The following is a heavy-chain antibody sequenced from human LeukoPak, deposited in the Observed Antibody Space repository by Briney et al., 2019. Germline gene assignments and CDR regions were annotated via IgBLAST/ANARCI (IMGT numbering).Heavy chain of an antibody. CDR3: AKGIQGLDP. CDR2: IYNGDNT. V-gene: IGHV3-53*01. J-gene: IGHJ5*02. CDR1: GFSVSSNY. Sequence: GGSLRLSCAASGFSVSSNYMNWVRQAPGKGLEWVSVIYNGDNTYYADSVKGRFTISRDNSKNTLYLQMNSLRAEDTAVYYCAKGIQGLDPWGQGTLVTVSS.